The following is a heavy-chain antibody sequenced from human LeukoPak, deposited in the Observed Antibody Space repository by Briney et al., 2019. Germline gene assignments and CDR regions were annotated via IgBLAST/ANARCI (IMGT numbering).Heavy chain of an antibody. CDR3: ARARIRYAFDI. V-gene: IGHV4-59*01. Sequence: SETLSLTCTVSGGSISSYYWNWIRQPPGKGLEWIGYIYYSGSTNYNPSLKSRVTISVDTSKNQFSLRLSSVTAADTAVYYCARARIRYAFDIWGQGTMVTVSS. J-gene: IGHJ3*02. D-gene: IGHD2-15*01. CDR2: IYYSGST. CDR1: GGSISSYY.